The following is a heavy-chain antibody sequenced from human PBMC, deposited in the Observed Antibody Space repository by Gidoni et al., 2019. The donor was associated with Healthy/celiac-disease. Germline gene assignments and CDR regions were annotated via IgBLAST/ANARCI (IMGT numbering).Heavy chain of an antibody. J-gene: IGHJ5*02. CDR2: FDPEDDET. V-gene: IGHV1-24*01. CDR3: ATVKPIVVPAASWFDP. Sequence: QVQLVQSGAEVKKPGASVKVSCKVSGYTLTELSMHWVRQAPGKGLEWMGGFDPEDDETIYAQKFQGRVTMTEDTSTDTAYMELSSLRSEDTAVYYCATVKPIVVPAASWFDPWGQGTLVTVSS. D-gene: IGHD2-2*01. CDR1: GYTLTELS.